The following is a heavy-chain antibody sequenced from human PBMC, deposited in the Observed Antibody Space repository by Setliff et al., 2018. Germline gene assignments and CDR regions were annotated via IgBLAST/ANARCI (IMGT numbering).Heavy chain of an antibody. D-gene: IGHD5-12*01. J-gene: IGHJ4*02. CDR1: GYNFITFG. CDR2: ISPYNGNT. CDR3: VRGPGPSVVVAMPFDR. V-gene: IGHV1-18*01. Sequence: ASVKVSCKTSGYNFITFGVSWVRQAPGQGLEWMGWISPYNGNTNYAQWSQGRVTMTSDTSTTTVYMELTSLKSDDTAVYYCVRGPGPSVVVAMPFDRWGQGTLVTVSS.